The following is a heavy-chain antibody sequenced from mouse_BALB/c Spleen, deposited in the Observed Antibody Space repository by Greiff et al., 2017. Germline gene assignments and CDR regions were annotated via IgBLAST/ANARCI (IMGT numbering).Heavy chain of an antibody. CDR1: GFTFSSYG. J-gene: IGHJ3*01. D-gene: IGHD2-10*01. Sequence: DVHLVESGGGLVQPGGSLKLSCAASGFTFSSYGMSWVRQTPDKRLELVATINSNGGSTYYPDSVKGRFTISRDNAKNTRYLQMSSLKSEDTAMYYCARGGAYYGNYGFAYWGQGTLVTVSA. CDR2: INSNGGST. CDR3: ARGGAYYGNYGFAY. V-gene: IGHV5-6-3*01.